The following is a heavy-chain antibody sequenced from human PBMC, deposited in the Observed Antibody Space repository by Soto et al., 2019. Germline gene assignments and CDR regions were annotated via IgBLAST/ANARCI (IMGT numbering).Heavy chain of an antibody. CDR3: ARGMDVDF. CDR1: GYAFTTYG. V-gene: IGHV1-18*01. J-gene: IGHJ4*02. CDR2: ISAHNGNT. Sequence: QVHLVQSGAEVKKPGASVKVSCQGSGYAFTTYGITWVRQAPGQGLEWMGWISAHNGNTNYAQKLQGRVTVSRDTTTSTAYMDLRSLRYDDTAVYYCARGMDVDFWGQGALVTVSS.